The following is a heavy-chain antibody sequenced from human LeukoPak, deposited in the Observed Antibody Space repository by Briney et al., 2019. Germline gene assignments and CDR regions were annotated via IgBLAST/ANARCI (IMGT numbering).Heavy chain of an antibody. D-gene: IGHD5-24*01. CDR3: ARESIRTRDGYYKACDY. CDR1: GYIFTGYY. J-gene: IGHJ4*02. CDR2: INPNSGGT. V-gene: IGHV1-2*02. Sequence: ASVKVSCKASGYIFTGYYMHWVRQAPGQGLEWMGWINPNSGGTKYAQKFQGRVTMTRDTSISTGYMDLSRLRSDDTAVYYCARESIRTRDGYYKACDYWGQGTLVTVSS.